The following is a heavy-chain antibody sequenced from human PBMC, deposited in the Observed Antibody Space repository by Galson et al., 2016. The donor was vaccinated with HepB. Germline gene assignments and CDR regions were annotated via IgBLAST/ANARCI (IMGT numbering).Heavy chain of an antibody. CDR1: GFTFNSYW. J-gene: IGHJ6*02. D-gene: IGHD5-12*01. V-gene: IGHV3-74*01. Sequence: SLRLSGAASGFTFNSYWMNWVRQAPGKGLVWVSRISPEGSSTSYADSVKGRFTISRDNVKNALYLQMNSLRAEDTAVYYCAILSVDVVIVMNGMGVWGQGTTVTVSS. CDR2: ISPEGSST. CDR3: AILSVDVVIVMNGMGV.